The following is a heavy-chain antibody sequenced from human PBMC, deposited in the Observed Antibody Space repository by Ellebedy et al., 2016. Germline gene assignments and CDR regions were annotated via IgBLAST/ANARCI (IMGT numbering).Heavy chain of an antibody. J-gene: IGHJ4*02. V-gene: IGHV3-23*01. CDR3: AKDLVGKGFDY. D-gene: IGHD1-1*01. CDR1: GFTFSSYA. Sequence: GESLKISXEASGFTFSSYAMNWVRQAPGKGLEWVSVISSGGSTYYADPVKGRLTISRDNSKNTLYLQMNSLRVDDTAVYYCAKDLVGKGFDYWGQGTLVTVSS. CDR2: ISSGGST.